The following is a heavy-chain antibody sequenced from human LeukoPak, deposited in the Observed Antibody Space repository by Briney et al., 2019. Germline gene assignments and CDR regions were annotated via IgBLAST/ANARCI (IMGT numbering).Heavy chain of an antibody. CDR1: GFTFSSYG. Sequence: PGRSLRLSCAASGFTFSSYGMHWVRQAPGKGLGWVAVISYDGSNKYYADSVKGRFTISRDNSKNTLYLQMNSLRAEDTAVYYCAKDGYNQGPFDYWGQGTLVTVSS. CDR2: ISYDGSNK. J-gene: IGHJ4*02. D-gene: IGHD5-24*01. V-gene: IGHV3-30*18. CDR3: AKDGYNQGPFDY.